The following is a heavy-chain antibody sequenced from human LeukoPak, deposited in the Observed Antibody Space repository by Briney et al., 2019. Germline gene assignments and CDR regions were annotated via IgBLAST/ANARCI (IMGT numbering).Heavy chain of an antibody. D-gene: IGHD6-19*01. Sequence: PSETLSLTCGVYGGSFSGYYWSWIRQPPGRGLEWLGEINQRGNTNYNPSLKSRVTISVDTSKTQFPLKLSSVTAADTGVYYCATKYSVAVAANPPYFDYWGQGTLVTVSS. V-gene: IGHV4-34*01. J-gene: IGHJ4*02. CDR1: GGSFSGYY. CDR2: INQRGNT. CDR3: ATKYSVAVAANPPYFDY.